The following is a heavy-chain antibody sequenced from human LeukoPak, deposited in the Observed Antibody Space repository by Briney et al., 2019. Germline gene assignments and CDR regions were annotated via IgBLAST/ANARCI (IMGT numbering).Heavy chain of an antibody. CDR1: GFTFSTYA. V-gene: IGHV3-64D*09. CDR3: VKPSMPAAAIVYYGMDV. CDR2: ITSTGGGT. D-gene: IGHD2-2*02. J-gene: IGHJ6*02. Sequence: PGGSLRLSCSASGFTFSTYAMHWVRQAPGKGLDYVSAITSTGGGTYYADSVEGRFTISRDNSKNTLYLQMSSLRAEDTAVYYCVKPSMPAAAIVYYGMDVWGQGTTVTVSS.